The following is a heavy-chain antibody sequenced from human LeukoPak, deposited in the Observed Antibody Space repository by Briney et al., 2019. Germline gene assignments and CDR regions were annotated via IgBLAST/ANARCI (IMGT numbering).Heavy chain of an antibody. V-gene: IGHV5-51*01. CDR3: AGHRDCSSTSCYTPNDAFDI. D-gene: IGHD2-2*02. J-gene: IGHJ3*02. CDR2: IYPGDSDT. CDR1: GYSFTSYW. Sequence: GESLKISCKGSGYSFTSYWIGWVRQMPGKGPEWMGIIYPGDSDTRYSPSFQGQVTISADKSISTAYLQWSSLKASDTAMYYCAGHRDCSSTSCYTPNDAFDIWGQGTMVTVSS.